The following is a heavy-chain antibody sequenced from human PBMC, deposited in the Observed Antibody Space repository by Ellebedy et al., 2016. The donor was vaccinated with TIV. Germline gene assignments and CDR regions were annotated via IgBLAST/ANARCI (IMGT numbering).Heavy chain of an antibody. CDR1: GGSFSNYL. Sequence: SETLSLTXTIYGGSFSNYLWSWIRQPPGKGLEWIGDINHSGSTNYSPSLRSRVTISIDTSIHQFSLKLTSVTAADTAVYYCARVGAINYFDYWGQGTLVTVSS. D-gene: IGHD1-26*01. V-gene: IGHV4-34*01. J-gene: IGHJ4*02. CDR2: INHSGST. CDR3: ARVGAINYFDY.